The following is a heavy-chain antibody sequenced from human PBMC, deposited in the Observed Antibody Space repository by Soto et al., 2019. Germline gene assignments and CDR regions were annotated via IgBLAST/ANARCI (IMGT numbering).Heavy chain of an antibody. D-gene: IGHD5-18*01. CDR2: INAGNGNT. J-gene: IGHJ6*02. V-gene: IGHV1-3*01. CDR1: GYTFTSYA. Sequence: QVQLVQSGAEVKKPGASVKVSCKASGYTFTSYAMHWVRQAPGQRLEWMGWINAGNGNTKYSQKFPGRVTITRDTSASTAYMELSSLRSEDTAVYYCAIPYTYSNNYYYGIDVWGQGTTVTVSS. CDR3: AIPYTYSNNYYYGIDV.